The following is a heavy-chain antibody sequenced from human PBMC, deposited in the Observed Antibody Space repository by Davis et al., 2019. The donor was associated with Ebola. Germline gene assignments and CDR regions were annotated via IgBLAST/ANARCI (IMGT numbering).Heavy chain of an antibody. CDR1: GFTFSSYA. CDR2: ISYDGSNK. D-gene: IGHD6-13*01. V-gene: IGHV3-30-3*01. J-gene: IGHJ4*02. CDR3: ATWELSSSWHYFDY. Sequence: GESLKISCAASGFTFSSYAMHWVRQAPGKGLEWVAVISYDGSNKYYADSVKGRFTISRDNSKNTLYLQMNSLRDEDTAVYYCATWELSSSWHYFDYWGQGTLVTVSS.